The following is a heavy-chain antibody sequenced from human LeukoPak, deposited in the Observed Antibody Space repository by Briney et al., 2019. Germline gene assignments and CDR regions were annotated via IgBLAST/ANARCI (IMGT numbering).Heavy chain of an antibody. CDR1: GFSFTSYA. D-gene: IGHD1-1*01. CDR2: ISGSDRST. CDR3: AKAGARGNVNWFDS. J-gene: IGHJ5*01. Sequence: GGSLRLSCAASGFSFTSYAMNWVRQAPGKGLEWVSAISGSDRSTYSADSVRGRFTTSRDNSKNILYLQMNNLRGEDTAVYYCAKAGARGNVNWFDSWGQGTLVTVSS. V-gene: IGHV3-23*01.